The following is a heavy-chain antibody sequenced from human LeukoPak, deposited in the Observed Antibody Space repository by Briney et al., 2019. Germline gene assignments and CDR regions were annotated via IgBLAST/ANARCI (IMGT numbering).Heavy chain of an antibody. D-gene: IGHD6-13*01. J-gene: IGHJ4*02. CDR1: GGSISSGGYY. CDR3: ARVGLAGHSSSWYYFDY. Sequence: SQTLSLTCTVSGGSISSGGYYWSWIRQHPGKGLEWIGYIYYSGSTYYNPSLKSRVTISVDTSKNQFSLKLSSVTAADTAVYYCARVGLAGHSSSWYYFDYWGQGTLVTVSS. V-gene: IGHV4-31*03. CDR2: IYYSGST.